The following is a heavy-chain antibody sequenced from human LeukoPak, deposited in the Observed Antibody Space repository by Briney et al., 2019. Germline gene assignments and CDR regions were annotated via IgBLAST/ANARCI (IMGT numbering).Heavy chain of an antibody. CDR1: GFTFSSYS. D-gene: IGHD3-10*02. CDR2: ISSSSSYI. Sequence: GGSLRLSCAASGFTFSSYSMNWVRQAPGKGLEWVSSISSSSSYIYYADSVKGRFTISRDNAKNSLNLQMNSLRAEDTAVYYCAELGITMIGGVWGKGTTVTISS. J-gene: IGHJ6*04. CDR3: AELGITMIGGV. V-gene: IGHV3-21*01.